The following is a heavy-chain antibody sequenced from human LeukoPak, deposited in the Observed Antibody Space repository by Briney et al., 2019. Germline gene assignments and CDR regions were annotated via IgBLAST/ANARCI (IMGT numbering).Heavy chain of an antibody. CDR1: GFTFSSYE. D-gene: IGHD3-22*01. CDR2: ISSSGSTI. CDR3: ARSQTYSYYYDSSGYLGY. V-gene: IGHV3-48*03. J-gene: IGHJ4*02. Sequence: PGGSLRLSCAASGFTFSSYEMNWVCQAPGKGLEWVSYISSSGSTIYYADSVKGRFTISRDNAKNSLYLQMNSLRAEDTAVYYCARSQTYSYYYDSSGYLGYWGQGTLVTVSS.